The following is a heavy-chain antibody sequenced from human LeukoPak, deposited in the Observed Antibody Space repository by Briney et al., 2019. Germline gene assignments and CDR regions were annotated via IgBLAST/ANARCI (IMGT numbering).Heavy chain of an antibody. CDR3: ARDLRGKSDY. J-gene: IGHJ4*02. CDR1: GFTFSNYW. V-gene: IGHV3-74*01. Sequence: GGSLRLSCAASGFTFSNYWVHWVRQAPGKGLVWVSRINPGGSRTDYADSVKGRFTISRDNAKNTLYLRMNSLRAEDTAVYFCARDLRGKSDYWGQGTLVTVSS. D-gene: IGHD4-23*01. CDR2: INPGGSRT.